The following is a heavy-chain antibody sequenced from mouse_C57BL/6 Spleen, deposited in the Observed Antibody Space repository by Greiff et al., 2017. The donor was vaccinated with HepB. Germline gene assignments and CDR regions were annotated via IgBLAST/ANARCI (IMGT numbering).Heavy chain of an antibody. V-gene: IGHV1-59*01. D-gene: IGHD2-5*01. CDR2: IDPSDSYT. Sequence: QVQLQQPGAELVRPGTSVKLSCKASGYTFTSYWMHWVKQRPGQGLEWIGVIDPSDSYTNYNQKFKGKATLTVDTSSSTAYMQLSSLTSEDSAVYDCARPYYSNYAWFAYWGQGTLVTVSA. CDR3: ARPYYSNYAWFAY. CDR1: GYTFTSYW. J-gene: IGHJ3*01.